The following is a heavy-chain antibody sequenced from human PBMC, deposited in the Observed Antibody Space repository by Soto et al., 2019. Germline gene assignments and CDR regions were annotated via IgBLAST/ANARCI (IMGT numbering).Heavy chain of an antibody. V-gene: IGHV3-15*07. J-gene: IGHJ4*01. Sequence: GGSLRLSCAASGFTFSNAWMNWVRQAPGKGLEWVGRIKSKTEGGTTDYAAPVKGRFTISRDDSKNTLYLQMNSLKTEDTALYYCSTDLLHNSGGYCFDQWGHGTLVTVSS. CDR2: IKSKTEGGTT. D-gene: IGHD3-22*01. CDR3: STDLLHNSGGYCFDQ. CDR1: GFTFSNAW.